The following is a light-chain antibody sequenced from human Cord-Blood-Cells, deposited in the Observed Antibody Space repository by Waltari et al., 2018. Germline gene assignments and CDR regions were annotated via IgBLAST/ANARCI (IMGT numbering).Light chain of an antibody. Sequence: QSVLTQPPSASGTPGQRVTISCSGSSSNIGSNYVYWYQQLPGTAPKLLIDRNNQRPSGFPDRVSGSKSCTSASLSISGLRSEDEADYYCAAWDDSLSGWVFGGGTKLTVL. V-gene: IGLV1-47*01. J-gene: IGLJ3*02. CDR1: SSNIGSNY. CDR2: RNN. CDR3: AAWDDSLSGWV.